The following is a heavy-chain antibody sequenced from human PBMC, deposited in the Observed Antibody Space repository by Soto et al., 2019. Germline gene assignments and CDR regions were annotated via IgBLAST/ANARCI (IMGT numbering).Heavy chain of an antibody. CDR3: ARGGVSFSESDW. CDR1: GFTFGNYW. Sequence: EVQLVESGGGQVQPGGSLRLSCATSGFTFGNYWMTWVRQAPGKGLEWLANINRDGNNAYYVDSVRGRFTISRDTAESSLLLEMKCLRVEDTAVYFCARGGVSFSESDWWGQGTLVTVSS. J-gene: IGHJ4*02. CDR2: INRDGNNA. D-gene: IGHD3-3*01. V-gene: IGHV3-7*01.